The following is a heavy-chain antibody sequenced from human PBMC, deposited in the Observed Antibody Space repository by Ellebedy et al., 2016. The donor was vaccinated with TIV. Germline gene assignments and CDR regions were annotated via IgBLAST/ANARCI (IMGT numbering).Heavy chain of an antibody. Sequence: GESLKISXAASGFTFSSYSMNWVRQAPGKGLEWVSSISSSSSYIYYADSVKGRFTISRDNAKNSLYLQMNSLRAEDTAVYYCARDERFPGGTEGMDVWGQGTTVTVSS. J-gene: IGHJ6*02. CDR1: GFTFSSYS. D-gene: IGHD1-1*01. CDR3: ARDERFPGGTEGMDV. CDR2: ISSSSSYI. V-gene: IGHV3-21*01.